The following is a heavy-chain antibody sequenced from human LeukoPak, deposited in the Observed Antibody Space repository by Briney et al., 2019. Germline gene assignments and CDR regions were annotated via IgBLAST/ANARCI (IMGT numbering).Heavy chain of an antibody. CDR2: ISSSGSTI. J-gene: IGHJ6*04. CDR1: GFTFSSYE. Sequence: GGSLRLSCAASGFTFSSYEMNWVRQAPGKGLEWVSYISSSGSTIYYADSVKGRFTISRDNAKNSLYLQMNSLRAEDTAVYYCAEVGITMIGGVWGKGTTVTISS. D-gene: IGHD3-10*02. V-gene: IGHV3-48*03. CDR3: AEVGITMIGGV.